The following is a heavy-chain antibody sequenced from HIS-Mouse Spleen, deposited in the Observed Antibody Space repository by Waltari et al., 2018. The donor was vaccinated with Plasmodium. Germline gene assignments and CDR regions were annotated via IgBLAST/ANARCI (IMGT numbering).Heavy chain of an antibody. D-gene: IGHD6-6*01. CDR1: GCTFSGID. CDR3: ARGPTYSSSYYFDY. V-gene: IGHV3-13*01. Sequence: EVQLVESGGGLVQPGGSLGLSCAASGCTFSGIDMNWVRQATGKGLEGVSAIGTAGDTYYPGSVKGRFTISRENAKNSLYLQMNSLRAGDTAVYYCARGPTYSSSYYFDYWGQGTLVTVSS. CDR2: IGTAGDT. J-gene: IGHJ4*02.